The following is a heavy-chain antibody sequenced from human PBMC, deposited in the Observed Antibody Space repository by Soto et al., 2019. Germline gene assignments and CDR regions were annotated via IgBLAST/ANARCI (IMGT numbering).Heavy chain of an antibody. J-gene: IGHJ4*02. Sequence: GGSLRLSCAASGFTFSTYSMNWVRQAPGKGLEWVSYISSSSSTIFYTDSVKGRFTVSRDNAKNSLYLQMNSLRAEDTAVYYHARPTYYYDSSGPPAYWGQGTLVTVSS. CDR3: ARPTYYYDSSGPPAY. V-gene: IGHV3-48*01. CDR1: GFTFSTYS. CDR2: ISSSSSTI. D-gene: IGHD3-22*01.